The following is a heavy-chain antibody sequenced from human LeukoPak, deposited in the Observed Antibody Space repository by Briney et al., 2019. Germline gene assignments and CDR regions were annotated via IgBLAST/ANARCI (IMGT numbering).Heavy chain of an antibody. CDR2: IKQDGSEK. V-gene: IGHV3-7*01. Sequence: GGSLRLSCAASGFTFSTYWMSWVRQAPGMGLXWVANIKQDGSEKSYVDSVKGRFTISRDNAKNSLYLQMNSLRAEDTAVYYCATYKVGAVFDYWGQGTLVTVSS. D-gene: IGHD1-26*01. J-gene: IGHJ4*02. CDR3: ATYKVGAVFDY. CDR1: GFTFSTYW.